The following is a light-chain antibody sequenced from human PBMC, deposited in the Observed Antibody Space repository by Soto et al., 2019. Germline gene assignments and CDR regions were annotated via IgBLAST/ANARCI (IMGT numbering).Light chain of an antibody. V-gene: IGKV3-15*01. CDR3: QQYNNWHPWT. CDR2: GAS. J-gene: IGKJ1*01. Sequence: EIVMTQSPATLSVSPGESATLSCRASQSVSSNLAWYQHKPGQAPRLVIYGASTRATGFPARFSGSGSGTEFTLTISSLQSEDFAVYYCQQYNNWHPWTFGQGTKVEIK. CDR1: QSVSSN.